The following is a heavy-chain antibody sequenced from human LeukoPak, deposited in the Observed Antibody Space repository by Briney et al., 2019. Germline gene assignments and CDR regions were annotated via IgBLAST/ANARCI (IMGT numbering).Heavy chain of an antibody. Sequence: SVKVSCKASGGTFSSYAISWVRQAPGQGLEWMGGIIPIFGTANYAQKFQGRVTITADESTSTAYMELSSLRSEDTAVYYCASSPTTVVTPVWFDPRGQGTLVTVSS. V-gene: IGHV1-69*13. CDR3: ASSPTTVVTPVWFDP. J-gene: IGHJ5*02. D-gene: IGHD4-23*01. CDR1: GGTFSSYA. CDR2: IIPIFGTA.